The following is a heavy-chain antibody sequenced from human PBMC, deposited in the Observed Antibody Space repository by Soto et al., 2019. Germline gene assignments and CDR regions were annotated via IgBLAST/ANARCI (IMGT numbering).Heavy chain of an antibody. CDR2: IYADGRT. D-gene: IGHD3-22*01. J-gene: IGHJ4*02. CDR3: ARDYYKYYDSSGYYRSPAY. CDR1: GFIVSTIY. Sequence: GGSLRLSCAASGFIVSTIYMSWVRQAPGKGLEWVSTIYADGRTYYADSVKGRFTISRDNSRNTLFLQMNSLRAEDTAVYYCARDYYKYYDSSGYYRSPAYWGQGTLVTVSS. V-gene: IGHV3-66*02.